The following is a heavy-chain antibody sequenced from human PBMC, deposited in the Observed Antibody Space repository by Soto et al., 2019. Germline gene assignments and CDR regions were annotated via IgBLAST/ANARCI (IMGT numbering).Heavy chain of an antibody. J-gene: IGHJ4*02. CDR3: AREKSSAAIDC. V-gene: IGHV1-8*01. D-gene: IGHD3-22*01. CDR1: GYNFTSYG. Sequence: ASLKVSCKASGYNFTSYGVHWVRQATGQGLEWMGWMNPNSGNTGYAQKFQGRVTMTRNTSISTAYMELTSLRSEDTSVYYCAREKSSAAIDCRGQGTLVTVSS. CDR2: MNPNSGNT.